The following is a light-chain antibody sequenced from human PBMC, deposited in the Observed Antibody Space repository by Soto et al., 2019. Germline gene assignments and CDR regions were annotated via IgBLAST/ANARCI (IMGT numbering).Light chain of an antibody. Sequence: IQLTQSPSSLSASVGDRVTITSRASQGIGSYLAWYQQKPGEAPKLLIFAASTLQSGVPSRFSGSGSGTEFTLTINSLQSEDFAVYYCQRYNNWPLTFGGGTKVDI. J-gene: IGKJ4*01. CDR3: QRYNNWPLT. CDR1: QGIGSY. V-gene: IGKV1-9*01. CDR2: AAS.